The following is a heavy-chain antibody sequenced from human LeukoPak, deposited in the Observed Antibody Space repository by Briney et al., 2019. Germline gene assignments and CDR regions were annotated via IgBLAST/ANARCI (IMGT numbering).Heavy chain of an antibody. CDR1: GGSVSSYY. V-gene: IGHV4-59*02. D-gene: IGHD5-12*01. CDR3: ASHSGYDYFDY. Sequence: PSETLSLTCTVSGGSVSSYYWSWVRQSPGKGLEWIGYKYNSGSTNYNPSLKSRVTISVDTSKNQFSLKLSSVTAADTAVYYCASHSGYDYFDYWGQGTLATVSS. J-gene: IGHJ4*02. CDR2: KYNSGST.